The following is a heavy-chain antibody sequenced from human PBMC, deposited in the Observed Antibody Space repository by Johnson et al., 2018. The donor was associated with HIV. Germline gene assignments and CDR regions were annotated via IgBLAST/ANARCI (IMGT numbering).Heavy chain of an antibody. CDR2: IWYDGSNK. CDR1: GLTFSSYG. V-gene: IGHV3-33*06. CDR3: AKAPLSGYEDAFDI. J-gene: IGHJ3*02. D-gene: IGHD3-22*01. Sequence: QVQLVESGGGVVQPGRSLRLSCAASGLTFSSYGMHWVRQAPGKGLEWVAVIWYDGSNKYYADSVKGRFTISRDNSKNTLYLQMNSLRAEDTAVYYCAKAPLSGYEDAFDIWGQGTMVTVSS.